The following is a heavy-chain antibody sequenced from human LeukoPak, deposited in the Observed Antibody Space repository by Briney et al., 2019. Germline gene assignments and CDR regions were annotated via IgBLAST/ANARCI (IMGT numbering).Heavy chain of an antibody. D-gene: IGHD6-19*01. J-gene: IGHJ4*02. Sequence: ASVKVSCKSAGYTFTSYYMHWVRQAPAQGLEWMGMINPSGGSTNYAQNFQGRVTMTTDTSTSTAYMELRSLRSDDTAVYYCARGQLYSSGWYDYWGQGTLVTVSS. CDR1: GYTFTSYY. CDR3: ARGQLYSSGWYDY. CDR2: INPSGGST. V-gene: IGHV1-46*01.